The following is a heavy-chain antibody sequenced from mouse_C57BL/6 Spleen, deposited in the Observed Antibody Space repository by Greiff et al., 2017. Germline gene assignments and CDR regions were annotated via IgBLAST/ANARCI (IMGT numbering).Heavy chain of an antibody. V-gene: IGHV1-50*01. J-gene: IGHJ3*01. Sequence: VQLQQPGAELVKPGASVKLSCKASGYTFTSYWMQWVNQRPGQGLEWIGESDPSDSYTNYKQKFKGKATLTVETSSSTAYMQPSSLTSEDSAVYYCARGGPPFAYWGQGALVTVSA. CDR2: SDPSDSYT. D-gene: IGHD3-3*01. CDR1: GYTFTSYW. CDR3: ARGGPPFAY.